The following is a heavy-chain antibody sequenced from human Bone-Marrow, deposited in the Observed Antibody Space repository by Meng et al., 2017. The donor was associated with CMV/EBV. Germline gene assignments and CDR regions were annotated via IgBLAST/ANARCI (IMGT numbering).Heavy chain of an antibody. J-gene: IGHJ4*02. CDR3: AKASDYYYDSSALLS. D-gene: IGHD3-22*01. V-gene: IGHV3-23*01. Sequence: SGFTFSSYAMSWVRQAPGKGLEWVSAISGSGGSTYYADSVKRRFTISRDNSKNTLYLQMNSLRAEDTAVYYCAKASDYYYDSSALLSWGQGTLVTVSS. CDR1: GFTFSSYA. CDR2: ISGSGGST.